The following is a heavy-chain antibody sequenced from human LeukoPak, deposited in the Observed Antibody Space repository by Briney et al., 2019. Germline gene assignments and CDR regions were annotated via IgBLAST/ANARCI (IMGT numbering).Heavy chain of an antibody. CDR3: ARAPTVISPLYFDY. CDR2: INSDGSST. D-gene: IGHD4-17*01. Sequence: GGSLRLSCAASGFTFSSYWMHWVRQAPGKGLVGVSRINSDGSSTSYADSVKGRFTISRDNAKNTLYLQMNRLRAEDTAVYYCARAPTVISPLYFDYWGQGTLVTVSS. CDR1: GFTFSSYW. J-gene: IGHJ4*02. V-gene: IGHV3-74*01.